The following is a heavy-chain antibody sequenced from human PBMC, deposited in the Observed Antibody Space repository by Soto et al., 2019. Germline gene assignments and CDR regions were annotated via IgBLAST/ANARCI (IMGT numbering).Heavy chain of an antibody. Sequence: PGGSLRLSCAASGFTFSSYSMNWVRQAPGKGLEWVSSISSSSSYIYYADSVKGRFTISRDNAKNSLYLQMNSLRAEDTAVYYCARGPNVLRYFDWLFRPPWFDPWGQGTLVTVSS. D-gene: IGHD3-9*01. CDR1: GFTFSSYS. J-gene: IGHJ5*02. V-gene: IGHV3-21*01. CDR2: ISSSSSYI. CDR3: ARGPNVLRYFDWLFRPPWFDP.